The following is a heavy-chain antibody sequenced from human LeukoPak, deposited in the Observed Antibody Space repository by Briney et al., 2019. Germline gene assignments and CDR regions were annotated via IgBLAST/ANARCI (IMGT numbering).Heavy chain of an antibody. J-gene: IGHJ4*02. CDR3: ARAVIGELPQPHLFDY. CDR1: GFTFSSYW. V-gene: IGHV3-74*01. D-gene: IGHD3-10*01. CDR2: INSDGSST. Sequence: PGGSLRLSCAASGFTFSSYWMHWVRQAPGKGLVWVSRINSDGSSTSYADSVKGRFTISRDNAKNTLYLQMNSLRAEDTAVYYCARAVIGELPQPHLFDYWGQGTLVTVSS.